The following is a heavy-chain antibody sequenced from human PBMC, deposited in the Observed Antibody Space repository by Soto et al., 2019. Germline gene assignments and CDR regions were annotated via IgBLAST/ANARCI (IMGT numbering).Heavy chain of an antibody. V-gene: IGHV3-30-3*01. CDR3: ARAPASDSSGYYQTPDY. CDR1: GFTFSNYA. Sequence: GGSLRLSCTASGFTFSNYAMHWVRQAPGKGLEWVAVISYDGSNEYYRDSVKGRFTISRDNSKNTLYLEMNSLRADDTGVYYCARAPASDSSGYYQTPDYWGQGTLVTVSS. D-gene: IGHD6-19*01. CDR2: ISYDGSNE. J-gene: IGHJ4*02.